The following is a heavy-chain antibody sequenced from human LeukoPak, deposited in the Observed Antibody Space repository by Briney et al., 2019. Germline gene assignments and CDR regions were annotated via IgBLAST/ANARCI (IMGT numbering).Heavy chain of an antibody. J-gene: IGHJ3*01. CDR3: ARVDSGHDYGPS. V-gene: IGHV1-2*06. CDR2: INPNSGDT. D-gene: IGHD5-12*01. CDR1: GYTFTAYY. Sequence: ASVKVSCKASGYTFTAYYMHWVRQVPGQGLEWMGRINPNSGDTDYAQKFQGRVVMTRDTSISTAYMEVSRLRSDDTAVYYCARVDSGHDYGPSWGQGTTVTVSS.